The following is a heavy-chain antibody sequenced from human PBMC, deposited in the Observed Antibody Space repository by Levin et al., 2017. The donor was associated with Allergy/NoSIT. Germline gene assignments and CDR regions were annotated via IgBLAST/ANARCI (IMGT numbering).Heavy chain of an antibody. CDR2: ISGSGATI. V-gene: IGHV3-11*01. CDR3: ARGGTSAYSSSST. CDR1: GFTFTDYY. J-gene: IGHJ4*02. D-gene: IGHD6-6*01. Sequence: AGGSLRLSCAASGFTFTDYYMTWIRQAPGKGLEWVSYISGSGATIYYADSVKGRFTISRDNAKTSVFLQMNSLRAEDTAVYYCARGGTSAYSSSSTWGRGTLVTVSS.